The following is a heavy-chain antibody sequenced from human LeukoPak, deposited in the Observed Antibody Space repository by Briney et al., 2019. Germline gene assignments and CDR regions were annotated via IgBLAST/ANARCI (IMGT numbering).Heavy chain of an antibody. J-gene: IGHJ4*02. CDR1: GFIFSNYA. Sequence: GGSLRLSCAASGFIFSNYAMTWVRQAPGKGLEWVSAISCSGGGTYYADSVKGRFTISRDNSKNTLYLQVNSLRAEDTAVYYCARPISPLYQHLSLYYFDYWGQGTLVTVSS. CDR3: ARPISPLYQHLSLYYFDY. V-gene: IGHV3-23*01. CDR2: ISCSGGGT. D-gene: IGHD3-16*01.